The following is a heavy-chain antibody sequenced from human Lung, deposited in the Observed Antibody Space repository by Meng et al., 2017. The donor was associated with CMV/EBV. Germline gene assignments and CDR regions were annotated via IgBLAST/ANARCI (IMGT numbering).Heavy chain of an antibody. CDR2: ISTSSSTK. Sequence: GEXLKISCAASGFTFSSYSMNWVRQAPGKGLEWVSYISTSSSTKYYADSVKGRFTISRDNPKNSLYLQMNSLSAEDTAVYYCANDAFDIWGQGTMVTVSS. CDR3: ANDAFDI. CDR1: GFTFSSYS. V-gene: IGHV3-48*04. J-gene: IGHJ3*02.